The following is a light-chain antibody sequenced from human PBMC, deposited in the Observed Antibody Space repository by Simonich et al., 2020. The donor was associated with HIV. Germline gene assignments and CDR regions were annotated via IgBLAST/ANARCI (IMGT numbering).Light chain of an antibody. CDR3: KQYNSYPYT. Sequence: DIQMTQSPSSLSASVGDRVTITCRAGQGINNSLAWYQQKPGKAPKLLVYAAARLQSGVPSRFCGSGSGTDYTLTISSLQPDDFATYYCKQYNSYPYTFGQGTKLEIK. J-gene: IGKJ2*01. CDR1: QGINNS. V-gene: IGKV1-NL1*01. CDR2: AAA.